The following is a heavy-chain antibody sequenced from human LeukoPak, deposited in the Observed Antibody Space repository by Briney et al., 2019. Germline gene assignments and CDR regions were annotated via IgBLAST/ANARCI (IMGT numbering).Heavy chain of an antibody. CDR1: GYTFTGYY. Sequence: GASVKVSCKASGYTFTGYYMHWVRQAPGQGLEWMGWINPNSGGTNYAQKFQGRVTMTRDTSISTAYMELSRLRSDDTAVYYCARSALSEIIAAAGRYFDYWGQGTLVTVSS. J-gene: IGHJ4*02. D-gene: IGHD6-13*01. V-gene: IGHV1-2*02. CDR2: INPNSGGT. CDR3: ARSALSEIIAAAGRYFDY.